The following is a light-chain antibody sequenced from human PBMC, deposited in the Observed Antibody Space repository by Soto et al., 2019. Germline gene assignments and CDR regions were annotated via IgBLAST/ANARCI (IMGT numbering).Light chain of an antibody. Sequence: DIQMTQSPSSLHASVGDRVSITCPAGQSISRNLNWYQQRPGKAPELLIFAASSLQSGVPSRFSGSGSGTDFTLTISSLQPADFSTYYCQQSYSTPFTFGPGTRVDLK. CDR3: QQSYSTPFT. CDR2: AAS. V-gene: IGKV1-39*01. J-gene: IGKJ3*01. CDR1: QSISRN.